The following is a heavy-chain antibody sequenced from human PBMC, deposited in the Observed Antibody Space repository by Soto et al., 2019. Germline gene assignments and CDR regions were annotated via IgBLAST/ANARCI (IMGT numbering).Heavy chain of an antibody. V-gene: IGHV5-51*01. J-gene: IGHJ6*02. CDR3: ARRITIFGVGNYGMDV. CDR1: GYSFTSYW. Sequence: PGESLKISCKGSGYSFTSYWIGWVRKMPGKGLEWMGIIYPGVSDTRYSPSFQGQVTISADKSISTAYLQWSSLKASDTAMYYCARRITIFGVGNYGMDVWGQGTTVTVSS. CDR2: IYPGVSDT. D-gene: IGHD3-3*01.